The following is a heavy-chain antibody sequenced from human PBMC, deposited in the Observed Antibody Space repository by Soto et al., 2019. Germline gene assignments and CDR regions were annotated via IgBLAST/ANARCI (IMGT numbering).Heavy chain of an antibody. CDR3: ARLHFTIFVVVISPYYYYGMDV. J-gene: IGHJ6*02. D-gene: IGHD3-3*01. Sequence: ASVKVSCKASGYTFTSYGVSWVRQAPGQGLEWMGWISAYNGNTNYAQKLQGRVTMTTNTSTSTAYMELRSLRSDDTAVYYCARLHFTIFVVVISPYYYYGMDVWGQGTKVTVSS. CDR1: GYTFTSYG. CDR2: ISAYNGNT. V-gene: IGHV1-18*01.